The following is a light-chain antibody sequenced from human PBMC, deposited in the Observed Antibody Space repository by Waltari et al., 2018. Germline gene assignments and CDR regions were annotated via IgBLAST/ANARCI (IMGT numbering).Light chain of an antibody. CDR1: QSISSH. J-gene: IGKJ1*01. Sequence: EIVMTQSPATLSVSPGERATLSCRASQSISSHLAWFQQKPGQAPRRLIYGASTRATGIPARFSGSGSGTEFTLTINSLQSEDVAVYYCHQYNIWPPWTFGQGTKVEIK. V-gene: IGKV3-15*01. CDR3: HQYNIWPPWT. CDR2: GAS.